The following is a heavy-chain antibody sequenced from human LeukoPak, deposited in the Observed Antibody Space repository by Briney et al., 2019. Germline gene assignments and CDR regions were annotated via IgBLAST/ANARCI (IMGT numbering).Heavy chain of an antibody. Sequence: PGGSLRPSCAASGFDFSTYSIDWVRQAPGKGLEWVSYISSSSSNIYHADSVKGRFTISRDNAKNSLHLLMNSLRAEDTAVYYCARVGRSGWTVDYWGQGTLVTVSS. D-gene: IGHD6-19*01. CDR1: GFDFSTYS. CDR3: ARVGRSGWTVDY. J-gene: IGHJ4*02. CDR2: ISSSSSNI. V-gene: IGHV3-48*04.